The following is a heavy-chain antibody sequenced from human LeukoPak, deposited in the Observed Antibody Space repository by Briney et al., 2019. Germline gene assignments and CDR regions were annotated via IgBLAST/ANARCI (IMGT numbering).Heavy chain of an antibody. CDR1: GFTFSSYG. Sequence: PGGSLRLSCAASGFTFSSYGMHWVRQAPGKGLEWVAVISYDGSNKYYADSVKGRFTISRDNSKNTLYLQMNSLGAEDTAVYYCAKDHMITFGGVIVGDAFDIWGQGTMVTVSS. V-gene: IGHV3-30*18. J-gene: IGHJ3*02. CDR2: ISYDGSNK. D-gene: IGHD3-16*02. CDR3: AKDHMITFGGVIVGDAFDI.